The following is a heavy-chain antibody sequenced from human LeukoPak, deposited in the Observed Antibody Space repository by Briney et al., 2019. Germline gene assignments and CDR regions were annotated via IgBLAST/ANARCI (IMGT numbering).Heavy chain of an antibody. V-gene: IGHV1-2*02. D-gene: IGHD6-19*01. CDR1: GYTFTGYY. J-gene: IGHJ4*02. Sequence: ASVKVSCKASGYTFTGYYMHWVRQAPGQGLEWMGWINPNSGGTSYAQKFQGRVTITADKSTSTAYMELSSLRSEDTAVYYCARHFTYYGKAGAGDYWGQGTLVTVSS. CDR3: ARHFTYYGKAGAGDY. CDR2: INPNSGGT.